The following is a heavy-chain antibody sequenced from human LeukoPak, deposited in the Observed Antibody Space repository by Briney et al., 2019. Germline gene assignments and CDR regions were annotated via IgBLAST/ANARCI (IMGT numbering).Heavy chain of an antibody. Sequence: GGSLRLSCAASGFTFSTHSMSWLRQAPGGGLEWVSAITGSGGSTYYGHPERGRFTISRDKSKNTVYLQMNRLRADDTAVYYWAKDLSPGEYWGQGTLVTVSS. J-gene: IGHJ4*02. V-gene: IGHV3-23*01. D-gene: IGHD3-16*01. CDR1: GFTFSTHS. CDR2: ITGSGGST. CDR3: AKDLSPGEY.